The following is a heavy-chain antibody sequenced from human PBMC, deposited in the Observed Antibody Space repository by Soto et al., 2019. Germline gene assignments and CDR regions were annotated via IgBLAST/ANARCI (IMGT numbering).Heavy chain of an antibody. CDR3: ARGITTGMDV. CDR2: ISSSSSYI. J-gene: IGHJ6*02. Sequence: GGSLRLSCAASGFTFSSYIMNWVRQAPGKGLEWVSSISSSSSYIYYADSVKGRFTISRDNAKNSLYLQMNSLRAEDTAVYYCARGITTGMDVWGQGTTVTVSS. V-gene: IGHV3-21*01. CDR1: GFTFSSYI. D-gene: IGHD3-10*01.